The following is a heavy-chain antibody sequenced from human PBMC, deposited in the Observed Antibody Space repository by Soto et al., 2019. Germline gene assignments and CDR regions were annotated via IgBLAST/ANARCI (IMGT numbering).Heavy chain of an antibody. CDR2: ISGSGGST. J-gene: IGHJ4*02. CDR3: AKVLVTMVRGVITPLDY. D-gene: IGHD3-10*01. CDR1: GFTFSSYG. V-gene: IGHV3-23*01. Sequence: GGSLRLSCAASGFTFSSYGMSWVRQAPGKGLEWVSGISGSGGSTYYADSVKGRFTISRDNSKNTLYLQMNSLRAEDTAVYYCAKVLVTMVRGVITPLDYWGQGTLVTVSS.